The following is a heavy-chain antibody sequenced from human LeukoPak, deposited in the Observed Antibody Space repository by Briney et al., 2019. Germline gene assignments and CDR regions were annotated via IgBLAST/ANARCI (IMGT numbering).Heavy chain of an antibody. CDR3: ARETYGPARGNFDY. CDR2: ISSSSYI. CDR1: GFTFSSYS. Sequence: GGSLRLSCAASGFTFSSYSMNWVRQAPGKGLEWVSSISSSSYIYYADSVKGRFTISRDNAKNSLYLQMNSLRAEDTAVYYCARETYGPARGNFDYWGQGTLVTVSS. J-gene: IGHJ4*02. D-gene: IGHD3-10*01. V-gene: IGHV3-21*01.